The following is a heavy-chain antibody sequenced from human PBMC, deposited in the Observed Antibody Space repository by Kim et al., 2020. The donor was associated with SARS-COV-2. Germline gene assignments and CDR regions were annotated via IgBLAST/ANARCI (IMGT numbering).Heavy chain of an antibody. V-gene: IGHV4-34*01. J-gene: IGHJ4*02. CDR3: ARSDQARSYFDY. CDR1: GGSFSGYY. Sequence: SETLSLTCAVYGGSFSGYYWSWIRQPPGKGLEWIGEINHSGSTNYNPSLKSRVTISVDTSKNQFSLKLSSVTAADTAVYYCARSDQARSYFDYWGQGTLVTVSS. CDR2: INHSGST.